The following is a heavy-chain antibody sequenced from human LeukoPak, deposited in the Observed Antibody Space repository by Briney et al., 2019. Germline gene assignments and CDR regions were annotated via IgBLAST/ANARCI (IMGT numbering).Heavy chain of an antibody. Sequence: PGGSLRLSCAASGFTFSVYGIHWVRQAPGKGLEWVALIWNDGNKQHYVDSVKGRFTISRDNSKNTLYLQMNSLRAEDTAVYYCAKDSEVLWFGELNYGMDVWGQGTTVTVSS. J-gene: IGHJ6*02. CDR3: AKDSEVLWFGELNYGMDV. CDR1: GFTFSVYG. D-gene: IGHD3-10*01. CDR2: IWNDGNKQ. V-gene: IGHV3-33*06.